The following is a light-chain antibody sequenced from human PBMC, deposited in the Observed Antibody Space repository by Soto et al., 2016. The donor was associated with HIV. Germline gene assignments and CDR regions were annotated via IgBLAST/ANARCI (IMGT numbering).Light chain of an antibody. CDR2: DDS. J-gene: IGLJ1*01. CDR3: QVWDSSDHYV. V-gene: IGLV3-21*03. CDR1: NIGTRS. Sequence: SYELTQPPSVSVAPGKTATITCGGTNIGTRSVHWYQQKAGQAPVLVVYDDSDRPSVIPERFSGSNSGNTATLTISRVEAGDEADYYCQVWDSSDHYVFGTGTKVTVL.